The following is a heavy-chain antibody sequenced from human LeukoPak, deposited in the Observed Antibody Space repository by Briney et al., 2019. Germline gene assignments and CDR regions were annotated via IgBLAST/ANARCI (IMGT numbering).Heavy chain of an antibody. CDR1: GYSISSGYY. J-gene: IGHJ4*02. CDR2: IHPTGST. CDR3: ARLPGVNYYGSGSPY. Sequence: SETLSLTCTVSGYSISSGYYWGWIRQPPGKGLEWVGSIHPTGSTYYNPSLKSRVTISVDTSKNQFSLSLSSVTAADTAVYYCARLPGVNYYGSGSPYWGQGTLVTVSS. V-gene: IGHV4-38-2*02. D-gene: IGHD3-10*01.